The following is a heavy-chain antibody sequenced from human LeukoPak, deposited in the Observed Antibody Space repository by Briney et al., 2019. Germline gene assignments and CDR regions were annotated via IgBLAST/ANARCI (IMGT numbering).Heavy chain of an antibody. J-gene: IGHJ3*02. CDR3: ARVLRSNAFDI. Sequence: GGSLRLSCAASGFTFSSYDMHWVRQATGKGLEWVSAIGTAGDTYYPGSVKGRFTISRENAKNSLYLRMNSLRAGDTAVYYCARVLRSNAFDIWGQGTMVTVSS. CDR1: GFTFSSYD. V-gene: IGHV3-13*01. CDR2: IGTAGDT.